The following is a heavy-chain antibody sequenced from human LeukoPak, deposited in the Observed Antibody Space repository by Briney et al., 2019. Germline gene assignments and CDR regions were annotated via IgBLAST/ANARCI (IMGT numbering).Heavy chain of an antibody. D-gene: IGHD2-2*01. CDR3: ARANIVVVPAADYWYFDL. J-gene: IGHJ2*01. V-gene: IGHV1-18*01. CDR2: ISAYNGNT. Sequence: ASVKVSCKASGYTFTSYGISWARQAPGQGLEWMGWISAYNGNTNYAQKLQGRVTMTTDTSTSTAYMELRSLRSDDTAVYYCARANIVVVPAADYWYFDLWGRGTLVTVSS. CDR1: GYTFTSYG.